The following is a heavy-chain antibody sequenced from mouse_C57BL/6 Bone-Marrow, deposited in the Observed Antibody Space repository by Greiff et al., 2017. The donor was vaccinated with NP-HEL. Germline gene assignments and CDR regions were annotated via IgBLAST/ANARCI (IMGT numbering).Heavy chain of an antibody. J-gene: IGHJ4*01. CDR1: GFTFSDYY. V-gene: IGHV5-16*01. Sequence: EVMLVESEGGLVQPGSSMKLSCTASGFTFSDYYMAWVRQVPEKGLEWVANINYDGSSTYYLDSLKSRFIISRDNAKNILYLQMSSLKSEDTATYYCARGLDSSGPYYAMDYWGQGTSVTVSS. CDR2: INYDGSST. CDR3: ARGLDSSGPYYAMDY. D-gene: IGHD3-2*02.